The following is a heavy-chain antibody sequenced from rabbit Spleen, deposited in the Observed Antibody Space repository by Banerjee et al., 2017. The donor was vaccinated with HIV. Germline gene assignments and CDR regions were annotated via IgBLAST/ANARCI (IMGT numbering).Heavy chain of an antibody. CDR1: GFSFSSSYY. D-gene: IGHD2-1*01. J-gene: IGHJ4*01. Sequence: QSLEESGGDLVKPEGSLTLTCTASGFSFSSSYYMCWVRQAPGKGLEYIACIYADRSGTTVYASWAKCRVTISKTSSTTVTLKMTSLTVADTATYFCARGSAAMTLVITGYYLNVWGPGTLVT. V-gene: IGHV1S40*01. CDR3: ARGSAAMTLVITGYYLNV. CDR2: IYADRSGTT.